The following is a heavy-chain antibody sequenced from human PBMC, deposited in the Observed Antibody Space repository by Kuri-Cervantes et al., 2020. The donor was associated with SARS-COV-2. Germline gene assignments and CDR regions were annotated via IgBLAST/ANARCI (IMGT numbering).Heavy chain of an antibody. V-gene: IGHV3-74*01. Sequence: ETLSLTCAASGFTFSSYWMHWVRQAPGKGLVWVSRINSDGSSTSYADSVEGRFTISGDNAKNSLYLQMNSLRAEDTAVYYCATPGVPAANYYLDYWGQGTLVTVSS. CDR1: GFTFSSYW. J-gene: IGHJ4*02. CDR3: ATPGVPAANYYLDY. CDR2: INSDGSST. D-gene: IGHD2-2*01.